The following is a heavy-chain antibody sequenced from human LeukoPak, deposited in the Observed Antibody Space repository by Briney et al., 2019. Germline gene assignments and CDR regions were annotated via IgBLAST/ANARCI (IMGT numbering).Heavy chain of an antibody. Sequence: GGSLRLSCAPSGFMFNDYALHWVRQAPGKGLEWVSSISWNSGNMYYVDSVKGRFTISRDNAKNSPSLQMNSLKPEDTALYYCAKGPGLGAGKRYLDLWGRGTLVIVSS. CDR2: ISWNSGNM. CDR3: AKGPGLGAGKRYLDL. CDR1: GFMFNDYA. J-gene: IGHJ2*01. V-gene: IGHV3-9*01. D-gene: IGHD6-13*01.